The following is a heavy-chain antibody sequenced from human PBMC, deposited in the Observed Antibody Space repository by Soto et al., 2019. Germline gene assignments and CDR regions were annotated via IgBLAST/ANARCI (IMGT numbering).Heavy chain of an antibody. J-gene: IGHJ4*02. CDR2: ISGSGGST. V-gene: IGHV3-23*01. CDR1: GFTFSSYA. CDR3: AKEKGDDDYGDYLDY. D-gene: IGHD4-17*01. Sequence: EVQLLESGGGLVQPGGSLRLSCAASGFTFSSYAMSWVRQAPGKGLEWVSAISGSGGSTYYADPVKGRFTISRDNSKNTLYLQMNRLRAEDTAVYYCAKEKGDDDYGDYLDYWGQGTLVTVSS.